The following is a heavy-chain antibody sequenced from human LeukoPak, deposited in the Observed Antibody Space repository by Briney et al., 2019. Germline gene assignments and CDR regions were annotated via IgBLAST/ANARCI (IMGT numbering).Heavy chain of an antibody. CDR3: ATKSCSSTSCPSYYYYMDV. CDR1: GYTFTSYD. CDR2: MNPNSGNT. V-gene: IGHV1-8*01. J-gene: IGHJ6*03. D-gene: IGHD2-2*01. Sequence: ASVKVSCKASGYTFTSYDINWVRQATGQGLEWMGWMNPNSGNTGYAQKFQGRVTMTRNTSISTAYMELSSLRSEDTAVYYCATKSCSSTSCPSYYYYMDVWGKGTTVTVSS.